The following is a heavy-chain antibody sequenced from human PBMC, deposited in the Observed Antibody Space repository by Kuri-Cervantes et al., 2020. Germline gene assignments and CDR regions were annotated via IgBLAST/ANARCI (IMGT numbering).Heavy chain of an antibody. Sequence: GGSLRLSCAVSAFTFSRFNMNWGRQAPGKGLEWVSYISMSGSTIYYADSVKGRFTISRDNAKNSLYLQMNSLRAEDTAVYYCAREVFTMVRGVTEWGQGTLVTVSS. CDR2: ISMSGSTI. D-gene: IGHD3-10*01. CDR1: AFTFSRFN. V-gene: IGHV3-48*04. CDR3: AREVFTMVRGVTE. J-gene: IGHJ4*02.